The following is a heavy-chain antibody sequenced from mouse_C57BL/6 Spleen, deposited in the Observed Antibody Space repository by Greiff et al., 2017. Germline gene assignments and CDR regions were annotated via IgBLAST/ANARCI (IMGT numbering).Heavy chain of an antibody. Sequence: EVKLQESGPELVKPGASVKIPCKASGYTFTDYNMDWVKQSHGKSLEWIGDINPNNGGTIYNQKFKGKATLTVDKSSSTAYMELRSLTSEDTAVYYCARYGVYDYDGYFDYWGQGTTLTVSS. J-gene: IGHJ2*01. D-gene: IGHD2-4*01. CDR3: ARYGVYDYDGYFDY. V-gene: IGHV1-18*01. CDR2: INPNNGGT. CDR1: GYTFTDYN.